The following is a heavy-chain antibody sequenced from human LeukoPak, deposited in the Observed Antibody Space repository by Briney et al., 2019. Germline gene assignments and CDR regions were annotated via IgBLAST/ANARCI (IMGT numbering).Heavy chain of an antibody. V-gene: IGHV1-8*01. Sequence: ASVKVSCKASGYTFTSYDINWMRQATGQGLEWMGWMNPNSGNTGYAQKFQGRVTMTRNTAISTAYMELSSLRSEDTAVYYCARALGYCSSTSCYLYWFDPWGQGTLVTVSS. J-gene: IGHJ5*02. CDR2: MNPNSGNT. CDR1: GYTFTSYD. D-gene: IGHD2-2*01. CDR3: ARALGYCSSTSCYLYWFDP.